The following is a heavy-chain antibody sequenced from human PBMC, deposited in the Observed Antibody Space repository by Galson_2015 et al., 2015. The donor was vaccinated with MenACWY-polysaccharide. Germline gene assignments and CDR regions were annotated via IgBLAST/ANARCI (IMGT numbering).Heavy chain of an antibody. CDR3: ARGGYSYGWGDYFDY. CDR2: FDPEDGET. V-gene: IGHV1-24*01. Sequence: SVKVSCKVSGYTLTELSMHWVRQAPGKGLEWMGGFDPEDGETIYAQKFQGRVTMTEDTSTDTAYMELSSLRSDDTAVYYCARGGYSYGWGDYFDYWGQGTLVTVSS. CDR1: GYTLTELS. J-gene: IGHJ4*02. D-gene: IGHD5-18*01.